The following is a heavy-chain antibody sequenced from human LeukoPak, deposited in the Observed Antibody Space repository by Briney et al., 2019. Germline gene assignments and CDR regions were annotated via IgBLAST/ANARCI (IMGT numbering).Heavy chain of an antibody. V-gene: IGHV1-46*01. J-gene: IGHJ6*02. CDR1: GGTFSSYA. D-gene: IGHD6-13*01. Sequence: ASVKVSCKASGGTFSSYAISWVRQAPGQGLEWMGIINPSGGSTSYAQKLQGRVTMTTDTSTSTAYMELRSLRSDDTAVYYCARDPRRDSSSWYLWCYYYGMDVWGQGTTVTVSS. CDR3: ARDPRRDSSSWYLWCYYYGMDV. CDR2: INPSGGST.